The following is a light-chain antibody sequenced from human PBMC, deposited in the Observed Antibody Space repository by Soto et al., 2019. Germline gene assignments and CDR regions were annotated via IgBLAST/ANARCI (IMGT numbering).Light chain of an antibody. CDR3: NSYTGSNTFV. J-gene: IGLJ1*01. CDR1: SSDVGGYNY. CDR2: EVT. V-gene: IGLV2-14*03. Sequence: QSALTQPASVSGSPGQSITISCTGTSSDVGGYNYVSWYQQHPGKAPKLMIFEVTNRPSGISSRFSGSRSGNTASLTISDLQAEDEAEYYCNSYTGSNTFVFGTGTKLTVL.